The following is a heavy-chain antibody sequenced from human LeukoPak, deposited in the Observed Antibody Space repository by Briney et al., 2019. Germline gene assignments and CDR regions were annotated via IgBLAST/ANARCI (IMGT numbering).Heavy chain of an antibody. Sequence: GGSLRLSCAASGFTFSSYSMNWARQAPGKGLEWVSSIYSSGTYIYYADSVKGRFTISRDNAKNSLYLQMNSLRAEDTAVYYCARSRTGPNWFDPWGQGTLVTVSS. CDR1: GFTFSSYS. D-gene: IGHD1-14*01. CDR3: ARSRTGPNWFDP. CDR2: IYSSGTYI. V-gene: IGHV3-21*01. J-gene: IGHJ5*02.